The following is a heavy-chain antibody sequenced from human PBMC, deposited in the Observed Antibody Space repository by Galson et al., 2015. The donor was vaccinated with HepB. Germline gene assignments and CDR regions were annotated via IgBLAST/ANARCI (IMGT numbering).Heavy chain of an antibody. CDR1: GFTFSSYS. V-gene: IGHV3-21*01. D-gene: IGHD4-17*01. Sequence: SLRLSCAASGFTFSSYSMNWVRQAPGKGLEWVSSISSSSSYIYYADSVKGRFTISRDNAKNSLYLQMNSLRAEDTAVYYCARDPTVTTSGVEAGYGMDVWGQGTTVTVSS. CDR2: ISSSSSYI. CDR3: ARDPTVTTSGVEAGYGMDV. J-gene: IGHJ6*02.